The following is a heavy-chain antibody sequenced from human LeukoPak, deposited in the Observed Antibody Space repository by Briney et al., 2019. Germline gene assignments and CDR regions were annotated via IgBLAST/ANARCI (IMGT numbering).Heavy chain of an antibody. Sequence: VASVKVSCKASGGTFSSYAISWVRQAPGQGLEWMGGIIPIFGTTNYAQKFQGRVTITTDESTSTAYMALCSLRSEDTAVYYCARRGYSYGLGPFDPWGQGTLVTVSS. CDR2: IIPIFGTT. D-gene: IGHD5-18*01. CDR3: ARRGYSYGLGPFDP. CDR1: GGTFSSYA. V-gene: IGHV1-69*05. J-gene: IGHJ5*02.